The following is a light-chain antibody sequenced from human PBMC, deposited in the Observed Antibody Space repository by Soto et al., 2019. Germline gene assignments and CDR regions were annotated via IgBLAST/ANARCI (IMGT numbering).Light chain of an antibody. Sequence: LTQPPSASGSPGQSVTISCTGTSSDVGGYNYVSWYQQHPGKAPKLMIYEVSKRPSGVPDRFSGSKSGNTASLTVSGLQAEDEADYYCSSYAGSNIVFGTGTKVTVL. J-gene: IGLJ1*01. CDR1: SSDVGGYNY. CDR2: EVS. CDR3: SSYAGSNIV. V-gene: IGLV2-8*01.